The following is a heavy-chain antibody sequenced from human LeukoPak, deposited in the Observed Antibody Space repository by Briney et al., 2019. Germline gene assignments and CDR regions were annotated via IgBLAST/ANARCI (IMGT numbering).Heavy chain of an antibody. Sequence: SETLSLTCTVSGGSISSYYWSWIRQPPGKGLEWIAYIYYTGSTNYNPSLKSRVTISVDTSKNQFSLKLSSVTAADTAMYYCARENVYYYQMDVWGKGTTATVSS. J-gene: IGHJ6*04. D-gene: IGHD2-2*01. CDR3: ARENVYYYQMDV. CDR1: GGSISSYY. V-gene: IGHV4-59*01. CDR2: IYYTGST.